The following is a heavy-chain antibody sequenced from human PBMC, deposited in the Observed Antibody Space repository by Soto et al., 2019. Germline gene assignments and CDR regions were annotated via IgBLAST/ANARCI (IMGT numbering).Heavy chain of an antibody. CDR2: INPNSGGT. CDR1: GYTFTGYY. D-gene: IGHD4-17*01. Sequence: GCSVKVSCKVSGYTFTGYYMHWVRQAPGQGLEWMGWINPNSGGTNYAQKFQGWVTMTRDTSISTAYMELSRLRSDDTAVYYCARSSHDGDYRRGPIKCHYGGQGTLVTVSS. CDR3: ARSSHDGDYRRGPIKCHY. J-gene: IGHJ4*02. V-gene: IGHV1-2*04.